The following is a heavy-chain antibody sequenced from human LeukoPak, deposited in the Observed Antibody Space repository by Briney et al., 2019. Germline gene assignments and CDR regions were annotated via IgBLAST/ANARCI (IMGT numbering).Heavy chain of an antibody. CDR3: ARGDYYDSSGYYFDY. CDR2: INDRGRT. CDR1: GESFSGYY. Sequence: SETLSLTCAVYGESFSGYYWNWIRQSPGKGLEWIGEINDRGRTNDNPSLKSRVTISVDTSKNQFSLKLSSVTAADTAVYYCARGDYYDSSGYYFDYWGQGTLVTVSS. D-gene: IGHD3-22*01. V-gene: IGHV4-34*01. J-gene: IGHJ4*02.